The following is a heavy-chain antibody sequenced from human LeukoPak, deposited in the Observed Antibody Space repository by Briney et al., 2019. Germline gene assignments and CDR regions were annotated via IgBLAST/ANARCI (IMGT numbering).Heavy chain of an antibody. J-gene: IGHJ4*01. D-gene: IGHD2-15*01. Sequence: PGGSLRLSCAASGFTFSSSGMHWVRQAPGRGLEWVAFIRFDGTTKYYAQSVRGRFTISRDNSKNTLGLQMYSLRAEDTAVYYCAQEIKDRYCSGAQNCLFDSWGHGTLVTVSS. CDR2: IRFDGTTK. V-gene: IGHV3-30*02. CDR1: GFTFSSSG. CDR3: AQEIKDRYCSGAQNCLFDS.